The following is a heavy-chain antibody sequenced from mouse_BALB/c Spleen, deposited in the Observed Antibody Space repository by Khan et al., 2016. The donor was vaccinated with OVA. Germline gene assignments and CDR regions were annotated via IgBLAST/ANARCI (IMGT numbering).Heavy chain of an antibody. Sequence: VQLQQPGPELMKPGASVKISCKASGYSFTTYYIHWVKQSHGKTLEWIGYIDPFNGGSTYNQNFKGKATLTVDKSSSTAYMHLSSLTSEDSAVYYCARHGSTSWFAYWGQGTLVTVSA. CDR3: ARHGSTSWFAY. D-gene: IGHD1-1*01. V-gene: IGHV1S135*01. CDR1: GYSFTTYY. J-gene: IGHJ3*01. CDR2: IDPFNGGS.